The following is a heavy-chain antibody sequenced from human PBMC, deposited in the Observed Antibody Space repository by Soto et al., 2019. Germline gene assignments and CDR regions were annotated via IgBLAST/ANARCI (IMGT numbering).Heavy chain of an antibody. CDR3: AADSWAAGTEGGYYFDY. Sequence: QMQLVQSGPEVKKPGTSVKVSCKASGFTFTSSAVQWVRQARGQRLEWIGWIVIGSGNANYAQKFQERVTITRDMSTSTVYMELSSLRSEDTAVYYCAADSWAAGTEGGYYFDYWGQGTLVTVSS. V-gene: IGHV1-58*01. CDR2: IVIGSGNA. CDR1: GFTFTSSA. D-gene: IGHD6-13*01. J-gene: IGHJ4*02.